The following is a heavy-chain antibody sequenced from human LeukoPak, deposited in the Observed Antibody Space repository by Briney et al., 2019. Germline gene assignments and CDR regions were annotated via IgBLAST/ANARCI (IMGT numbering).Heavy chain of an antibody. Sequence: PGGSLRLSCAASGFTFSSYWMSWVRQAPGKGLGWVANIKQDGGEKYYVDSVKGRFTISRDDAKNSLYLQMNSLRAEDTAVYYCAIHTYYYGSGGWSLGYWGQGTLVTVSS. D-gene: IGHD3-10*01. CDR3: AIHTYYYGSGGWSLGY. CDR2: IKQDGGEK. V-gene: IGHV3-7*01. J-gene: IGHJ4*02. CDR1: GFTFSSYW.